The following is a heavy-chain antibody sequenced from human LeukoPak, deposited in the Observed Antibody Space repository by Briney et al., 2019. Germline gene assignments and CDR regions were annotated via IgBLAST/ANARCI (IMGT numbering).Heavy chain of an antibody. CDR1: GFTFSSYS. D-gene: IGHD6-19*01. J-gene: IGHJ4*02. Sequence: PGGSVRLSCAASGFTFSSYSMSWARQAPGKGLEWVSYISSSSSTIYYADCVKGRYTINRDNAKKLLYLQMNSPGAEDTAVYYCARDERSGWYVWGQGTLVTVSS. CDR3: ARDERSGWYV. V-gene: IGHV3-48*04. CDR2: ISSSSSTI.